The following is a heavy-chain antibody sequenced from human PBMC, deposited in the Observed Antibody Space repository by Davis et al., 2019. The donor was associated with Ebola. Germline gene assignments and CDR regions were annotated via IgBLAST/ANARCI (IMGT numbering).Heavy chain of an antibody. D-gene: IGHD2-2*01. V-gene: IGHV4-34*01. CDR1: GGSFSGYY. CDR2: INHSGST. Sequence: MPSETLSLTCAVYGGSFSGYYWSWIRQPPGKGLEWIGEINHSGSTNYNPSPKSRVTISLDTSKNQFSLKLSSVTAADTAVYYCARWKLWGVPAATFDYWGQGTLVTVSS. CDR3: ARWKLWGVPAATFDY. J-gene: IGHJ4*02.